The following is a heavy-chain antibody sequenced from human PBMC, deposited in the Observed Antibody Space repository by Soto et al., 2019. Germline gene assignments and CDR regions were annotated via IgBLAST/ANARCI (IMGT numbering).Heavy chain of an antibody. CDR2: INGDGSFT. CDR1: AFTFKNHW. J-gene: IGHJ4*02. V-gene: IGHV3-74*01. Sequence: GGSLRLSCAASAFTFKNHWMHWVRQVPGKGPVWVSRINGDGSFTSYADAVKGRFTISRDNAKNTLSLQMNSLRAEDTAVYYYAREIYDDYDSSSFDHWGQGTLVTVSS. CDR3: AREIYDDYDSSSFDH. D-gene: IGHD3-22*01.